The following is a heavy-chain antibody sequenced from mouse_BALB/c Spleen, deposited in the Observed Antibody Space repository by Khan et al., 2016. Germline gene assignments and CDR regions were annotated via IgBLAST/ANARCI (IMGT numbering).Heavy chain of an antibody. D-gene: IGHD2-14*01. V-gene: IGHV5-6-3*01. CDR1: EFTFSTYA. CDR3: ARVRQAVDY. J-gene: IGHJ4*01. CDR2: INSNGGST. Sequence: EVELVESGGGLVQPGGSLKLSCAASEFTFSTYAMSWVRQTPDKRLELVATINSNGGSTYYPDNVKGRFTIFRDNAKNTLYLQMSSLKSEDTAMYYCARVRQAVDYWGQGTSVTVSS.